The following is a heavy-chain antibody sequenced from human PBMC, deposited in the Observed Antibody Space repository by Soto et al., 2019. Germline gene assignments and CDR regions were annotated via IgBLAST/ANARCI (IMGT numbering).Heavy chain of an antibody. CDR1: GGSFSVYY. V-gene: IGHV4-34*01. J-gene: IGHJ4*02. D-gene: IGHD3-16*02. CDR2: INHSGST. CDR3: ARGVMITFGGVIAVAYYFDY. Sequence: PSETLSLTCAVYGGSFSVYYWSWIRQPPGKGLEWIGEINHSGSTNYNPSLKSRVTISVDTSKNQFSLKLSSVTAADTAVYYCARGVMITFGGVIAVAYYFDYWGQGTLVTVSS.